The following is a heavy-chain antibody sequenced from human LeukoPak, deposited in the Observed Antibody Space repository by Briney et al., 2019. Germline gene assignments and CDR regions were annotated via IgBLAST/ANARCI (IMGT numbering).Heavy chain of an antibody. Sequence: SETLSLTCAVYGGSFSGYYWSWIRQPPGKGLEWIGEINHSGSTNYNPSLKSRVTISVDTSKNQFSLKPSSVTAADTAVYYCARGPGAGNFDYWGQGTLVTVSS. CDR2: INHSGST. D-gene: IGHD6-19*01. CDR3: ARGPGAGNFDY. J-gene: IGHJ4*02. V-gene: IGHV4-34*01. CDR1: GGSFSGYY.